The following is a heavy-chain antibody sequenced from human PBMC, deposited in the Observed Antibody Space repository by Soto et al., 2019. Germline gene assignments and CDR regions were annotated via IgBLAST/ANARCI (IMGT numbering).Heavy chain of an antibody. Sequence: EVQLLESGGGLVQPGGSLRLSCAASGFTFSSYVMTWVRQAPGKGLEWVSAISGSGGSTFYADSVKGRFTISRDNSKNTLYLQVNSLRAEDTAVYYCAKDRVCSGGTCHYDFWGQGTLVTVSS. V-gene: IGHV3-23*01. CDR1: GFTFSSYV. CDR3: AKDRVCSGGTCHYDF. D-gene: IGHD2-15*01. CDR2: ISGSGGST. J-gene: IGHJ4*02.